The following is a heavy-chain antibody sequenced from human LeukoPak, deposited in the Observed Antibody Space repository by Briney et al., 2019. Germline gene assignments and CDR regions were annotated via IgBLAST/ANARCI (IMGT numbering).Heavy chain of an antibody. D-gene: IGHD3-10*01. CDR2: LYTSGST. V-gene: IGHV4-4*07. CDR1: AGSISSHY. CDR3: ARDPGLGAFDI. J-gene: IGHJ3*02. Sequence: SETLSLTCTVSAGSISSHYWSWIRQPAGKGLEWIGRLYTSGSTNYNPSLKSRVTMSVDTSKNQFSLKLSSVTAADTAVYYCARDPGLGAFDIWGQGTMVTVSS.